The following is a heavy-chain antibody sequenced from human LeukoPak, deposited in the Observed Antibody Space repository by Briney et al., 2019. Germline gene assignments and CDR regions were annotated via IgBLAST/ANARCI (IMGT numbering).Heavy chain of an antibody. CDR1: GGSISSSSYY. D-gene: IGHD3-22*01. Sequence: SETLSLTCTVSGGSISSSSYYWGWIRQPPGKGLEWIGSIYYSGSTYYNPSLKSRVTISVDTSKNQFSLKLSSVTAADTAVYYCARVPIKNSSGYPFDYWGQGTLVTVSS. CDR3: ARVPIKNSSGYPFDY. CDR2: IYYSGST. J-gene: IGHJ4*02. V-gene: IGHV4-39*01.